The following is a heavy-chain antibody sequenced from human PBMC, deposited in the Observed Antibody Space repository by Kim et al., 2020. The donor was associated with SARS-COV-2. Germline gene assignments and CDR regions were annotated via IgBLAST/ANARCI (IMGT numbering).Heavy chain of an antibody. CDR2: IRSKANSYAT. CDR1: GFTFSGST. D-gene: IGHD6-19*01. J-gene: IGHJ6*02. V-gene: IGHV3-73*01. CDR3: TRERAWRAVAGNYYYYGMDV. Sequence: GGSLRLSCAASGFTFSGSTMHWVRQASGKGLEWVGRIRSKANSYATAYAASVKGRFTISRDDSKNTAYLQMNSLKTEDTAVYYCTRERAWRAVAGNYYYYGMDVWGQGTTVTVSS.